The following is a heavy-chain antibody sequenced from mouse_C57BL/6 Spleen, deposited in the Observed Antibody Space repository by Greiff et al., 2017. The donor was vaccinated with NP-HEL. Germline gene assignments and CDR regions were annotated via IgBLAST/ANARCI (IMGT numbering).Heavy chain of an antibody. CDR1: GYTFTSYW. Sequence: QVQLQQPGAELVRPGSSVKLSCKASGYTFTSYWMHWVKQRPIQGLEWIGNIDPSDSETHYNQKFKDKATLTVDKSSSTAYMQLSSLTSEDSAVYYCAREDYYGSSPGYWGQGTTLTVSS. CDR2: IDPSDSET. CDR3: AREDYYGSSPGY. J-gene: IGHJ2*01. D-gene: IGHD1-1*01. V-gene: IGHV1-52*01.